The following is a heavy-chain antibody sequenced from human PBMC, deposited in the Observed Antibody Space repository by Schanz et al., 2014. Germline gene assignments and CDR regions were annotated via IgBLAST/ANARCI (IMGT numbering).Heavy chain of an antibody. CDR2: IIPVLAIA. J-gene: IGHJ6*02. CDR3: ARDPSFSMVRGVIIDSYYYGMDV. V-gene: IGHV1-69*08. Sequence: QVQLVQSGAEVKKPGSSVKVSCTASGGTFSSYTISWIRQAPGQGLEWMGRIIPVLAIADYAQKFQGRVTITADKSTSTASMELSSLRSEDTAVFYCARDPSFSMVRGVIIDSYYYGMDVWGQGTTVTVSS. CDR1: GGTFSSYT. D-gene: IGHD3-10*01.